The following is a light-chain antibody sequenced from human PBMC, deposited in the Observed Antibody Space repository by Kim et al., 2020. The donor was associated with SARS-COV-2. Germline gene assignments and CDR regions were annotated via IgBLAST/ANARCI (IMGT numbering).Light chain of an antibody. CDR3: QQYNSYSLT. V-gene: IGKV1-5*03. CDR1: QGIKKW. CDR2: KAS. Sequence: GTEGDGDTITCRARQGIKKWVAWDQQRRGKVPQLLIYKASDVQRGVPSRFSGGGFETEFTPTIRSVQRDEEAMHYCQQYNSYSLTFGQGAKVESK. J-gene: IGKJ1*01.